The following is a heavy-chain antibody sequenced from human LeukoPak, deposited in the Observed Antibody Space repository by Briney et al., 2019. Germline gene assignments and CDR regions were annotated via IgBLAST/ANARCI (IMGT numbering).Heavy chain of an antibody. D-gene: IGHD2-15*01. CDR3: AKDPGVVVAAGILDY. CDR1: GFTFSSYA. J-gene: IGHJ4*02. Sequence: GGSLRLSCAASGFTFSSYAMSWVRQAPGKGLEWVSAISGSSGSTYYADSVKGRFTISRDNSKNTLYLQMNSLRAEDTAVYYCAKDPGVVVAAGILDYWGQGTLVTVSS. CDR2: ISGSSGST. V-gene: IGHV3-23*01.